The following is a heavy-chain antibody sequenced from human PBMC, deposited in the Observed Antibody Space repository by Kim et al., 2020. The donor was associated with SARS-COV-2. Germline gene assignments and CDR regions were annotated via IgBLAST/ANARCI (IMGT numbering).Heavy chain of an antibody. D-gene: IGHD3-10*01. CDR1: GYRFTSHW. CDR2: IDPSDSYI. Sequence: GESLKISCKGSGYRFTSHWISCVRQMPGKGLEWMGRIDPSDSYINYSPSFQGHVTISADKTIGTAYLQWSSLKASDTAMYYCARQGWFGELLEYAMDVWGQGTTVTVSS. V-gene: IGHV5-10-1*01. CDR3: ARQGWFGELLEYAMDV. J-gene: IGHJ6*02.